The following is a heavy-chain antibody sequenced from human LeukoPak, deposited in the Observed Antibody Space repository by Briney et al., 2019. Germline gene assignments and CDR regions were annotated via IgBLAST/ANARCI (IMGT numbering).Heavy chain of an antibody. J-gene: IGHJ6*03. Sequence: SGGSLRLSCAASGFTFSSYAMHWVRQAAGKGLEWVAVISYDGSNKYYADSVKGRFTISRDNSKNTLYLQMNSLRAEDTAVYYCAKAHSSGYYSVSHYYYYMDVWGKGTTVTVSS. CDR3: AKAHSSGYYSVSHYYYYMDV. V-gene: IGHV3-30*04. CDR1: GFTFSSYA. D-gene: IGHD3-22*01. CDR2: ISYDGSNK.